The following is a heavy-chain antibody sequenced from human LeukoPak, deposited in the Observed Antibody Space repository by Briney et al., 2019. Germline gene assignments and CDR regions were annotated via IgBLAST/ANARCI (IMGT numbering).Heavy chain of an antibody. CDR3: AKDADIYIAVADLFDY. Sequence: PGGPLRLSCAASGFTFSSYAMSWVRQAPGKGLEWVSAISGSGGSTYYAVSVKGRFTISRDNSKNTLYLQMNSLRAEDTAVYYCAKDADIYIAVADLFDYWGQGTLVTVSS. CDR1: GFTFSSYA. V-gene: IGHV3-23*01. D-gene: IGHD6-19*01. J-gene: IGHJ4*02. CDR2: ISGSGGST.